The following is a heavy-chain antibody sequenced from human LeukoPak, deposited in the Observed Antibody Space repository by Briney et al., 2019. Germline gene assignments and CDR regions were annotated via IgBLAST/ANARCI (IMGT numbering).Heavy chain of an antibody. J-gene: IGHJ5*02. V-gene: IGHV4-61*02. Sequence: SQTLSLTCTVSGGSISSGSYYWSWIRQPAGKGLEWIGRIYTSGSTKYNPSLKSRVTISVDTSKNQFSLKLSSVTAADTAVYYCARDKSSSFWFDPWGQGTLVTVSS. CDR1: GGSISSGSYY. CDR3: ARDKSSSFWFDP. D-gene: IGHD6-6*01. CDR2: IYTSGST.